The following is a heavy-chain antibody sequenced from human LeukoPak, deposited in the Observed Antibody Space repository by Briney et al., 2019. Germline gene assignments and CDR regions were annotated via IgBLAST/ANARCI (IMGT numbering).Heavy chain of an antibody. CDR3: ATYRQVLLPFES. D-gene: IGHD5-18*01. V-gene: IGHV3-23*01. CDR2: ISDSVGSA. CDR1: GFTFNTYS. Sequence: GGSLRLSCAASGFTFNTYSMSWVRQAPGKGLEWVSAISDSVGSAYYADSVRGRFTISRDNSKSTLSLQMNSLRAEDTAIYYCATYRQVLLPFESWGQGTLVTVPS. J-gene: IGHJ4*02.